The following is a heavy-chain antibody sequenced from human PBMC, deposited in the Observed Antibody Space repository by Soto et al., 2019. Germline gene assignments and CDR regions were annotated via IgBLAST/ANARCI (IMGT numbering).Heavy chain of an antibody. V-gene: IGHV1-69*01. CDR3: ARPNCSGGSCYSSYYYYGMDV. CDR1: GGTFSSYA. D-gene: IGHD2-15*01. CDR2: IIPIFGTA. J-gene: IGHJ6*02. Sequence: QVQLVQSGAEVKKPGSSVKVSCKASGGTFSSYAISWVRQAPGQGLEWMGGIIPIFGTANYAQKFQGRVTLTADESTSTAYMELSSLRSEDTAVYYCARPNCSGGSCYSSYYYYGMDVWGQGTTVTVSS.